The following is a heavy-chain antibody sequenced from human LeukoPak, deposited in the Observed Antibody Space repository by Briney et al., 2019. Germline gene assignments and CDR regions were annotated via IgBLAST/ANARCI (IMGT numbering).Heavy chain of an antibody. CDR2: ISAYNGNT. D-gene: IGHD3-3*01. Sequence: ASVTVSFKASGYTFTSYGISWVRQAPGQGLEWMGWISAYNGNTNYAQKLQGRVTMTTDTSTSTAYMELRSLRSDDTAVYYCARGLEWLTRRHTWFDPWGQGTLVTVSS. J-gene: IGHJ5*02. V-gene: IGHV1-18*01. CDR3: ARGLEWLTRRHTWFDP. CDR1: GYTFTSYG.